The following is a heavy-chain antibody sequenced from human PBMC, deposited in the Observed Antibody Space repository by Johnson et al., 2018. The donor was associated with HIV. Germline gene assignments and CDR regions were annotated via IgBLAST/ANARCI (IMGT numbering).Heavy chain of an antibody. CDR3: ARDYPYDRSPRGAFDI. CDR1: GFTLSSNY. V-gene: IGHV3-66*01. J-gene: IGHJ3*02. CDR2: IYSGGST. Sequence: VQLVESGGGLVQPGGSLRLSCAASGFTLSSNYMSWVRQAPGQGLAWASVIYSGGSTYYAYSVKARCTISRDNSKNTLYLQMNSLRAEDTAVYLCARDYPYDRSPRGAFDIWGQGTMVTVSS. D-gene: IGHD3-22*01.